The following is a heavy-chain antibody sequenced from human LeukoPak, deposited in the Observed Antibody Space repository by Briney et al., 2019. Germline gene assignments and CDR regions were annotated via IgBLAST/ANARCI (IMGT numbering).Heavy chain of an antibody. V-gene: IGHV1-2*02. Sequence: VASVKVSCKASGYTFTGYYMHWVRQAPGQGLEWMGWINPNSGGTNYAQKFQGRVTMTRDTSISTAYMELSRLRSDDTAGYYCAREGYYDSSRYSDYWGQGTLGTVSS. J-gene: IGHJ4*02. CDR1: GYTFTGYY. CDR3: AREGYYDSSRYSDY. D-gene: IGHD3-22*01. CDR2: INPNSGGT.